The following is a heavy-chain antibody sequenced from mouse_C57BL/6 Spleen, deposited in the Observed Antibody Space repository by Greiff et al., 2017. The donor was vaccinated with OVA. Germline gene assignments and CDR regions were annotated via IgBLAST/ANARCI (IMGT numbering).Heavy chain of an antibody. CDR2: IRLKSDNYAT. Sequence: DVKLVESGGGLVQPGGSMKLSCVASGFTFSNYWMNWVRQSPEKGLEWVAQIRLKSDNYATHYAESVKGRFTISRDDSKSSVYLQMNNLRAEDTGIYYCTRPGSSPYFDYWGQGTTLTVSS. J-gene: IGHJ2*01. V-gene: IGHV6-3*01. D-gene: IGHD1-1*01. CDR3: TRPGSSPYFDY. CDR1: GFTFSNYW.